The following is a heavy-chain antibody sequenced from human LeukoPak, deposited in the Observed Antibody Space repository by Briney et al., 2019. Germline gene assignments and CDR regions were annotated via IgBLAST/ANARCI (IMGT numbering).Heavy chain of an antibody. J-gene: IGHJ4*02. Sequence: SETLSLTCAVYGGSFSGYYWSWIRQPPGKGLEWIGEINHSGSTNYNPSLKSRVTISVDTSKNQFSLKLSSVTAADTAVYYCASYTGSVFDSWGQGTLVTVSS. CDR2: INHSGST. D-gene: IGHD3-16*01. V-gene: IGHV4-34*01. CDR3: ASYTGSVFDS. CDR1: GGSFSGYY.